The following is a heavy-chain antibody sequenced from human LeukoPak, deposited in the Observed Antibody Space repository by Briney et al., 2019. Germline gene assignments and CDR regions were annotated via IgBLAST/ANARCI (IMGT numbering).Heavy chain of an antibody. D-gene: IGHD3-3*01. CDR2: ISSSSSTI. J-gene: IGHJ4*02. Sequence: GGSLRLSCAASGFTFSSYSMNWVRQAPGKGLEWVSYISSSSSTIYYADSVKGRFTISRDNAKNSLYLQMNSLRAEDTAVYYCAKDKTIFGGGSFDYWGQGTLVTVSS. V-gene: IGHV3-48*01. CDR3: AKDKTIFGGGSFDY. CDR1: GFTFSSYS.